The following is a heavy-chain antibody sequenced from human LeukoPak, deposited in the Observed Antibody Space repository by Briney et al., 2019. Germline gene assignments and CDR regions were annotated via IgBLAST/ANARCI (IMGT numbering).Heavy chain of an antibody. J-gene: IGHJ6*02. CDR2: INWNGGGT. CDR3: AKHLTATNTYIFFGLDV. V-gene: IGHV3-9*01. CDR1: GFSFKDYG. D-gene: IGHD1-26*01. Sequence: GGSLRLSCAATGFSFKDYGMHWVRQPPGKGLEWVSAINWNGGGTDYADSVKGRFTISRDNAKNSLYLQLSSLRPEDTALYYCAKHLTATNTYIFFGLDVWGQWTSVTVSS.